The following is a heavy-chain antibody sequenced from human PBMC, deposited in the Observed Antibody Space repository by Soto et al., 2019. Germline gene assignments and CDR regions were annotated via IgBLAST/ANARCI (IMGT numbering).Heavy chain of an antibody. V-gene: IGHV4-39*01. Sequence: SATLSLTCTVSGGSISSSSYYWGWIRQPPGKGLEWIGSIYYSGSTYYNPSLKSRVTISVDTSKNQFSLKLSSVTAADTAVYYCASQASPYYYYGMDVWGQGTTVT. J-gene: IGHJ6*02. CDR2: IYYSGST. CDR3: ASQASPYYYYGMDV. CDR1: GGSISSSSYY.